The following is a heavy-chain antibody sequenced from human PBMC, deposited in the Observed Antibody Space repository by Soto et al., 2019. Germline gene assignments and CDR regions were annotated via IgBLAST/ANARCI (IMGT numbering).Heavy chain of an antibody. CDR3: ARHWIAGSSIP. Sequence: ASETLSLTCSVSGDSISSSGQYWGWIRQPPGKGLDWIGSIHYSGTSYYNPSLKSRVTIFVDTSKNQLSLKLSSVTAADTAVYYCARHWIAGSSIPWGQGTLVTVSS. D-gene: IGHD2-21*01. J-gene: IGHJ5*02. V-gene: IGHV4-39*01. CDR2: IHYSGTS. CDR1: GDSISSSGQY.